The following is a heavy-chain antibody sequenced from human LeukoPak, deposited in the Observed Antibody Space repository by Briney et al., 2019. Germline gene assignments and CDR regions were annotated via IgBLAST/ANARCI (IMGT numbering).Heavy chain of an antibody. D-gene: IGHD1/OR15-1a*01. CDR1: GFAFSSFW. Sequence: GGSLRLSCAASGFAFSSFWMRWVRQVPGKGLVWVSTISSDGSSTYYADSVKGRFTFSRDNARNTLYLQMNSLRAEDTAVYYCAKYGVTGTRGIDYWGQGTLVTVSS. V-gene: IGHV3-74*01. J-gene: IGHJ4*02. CDR3: AKYGVTGTRGIDY. CDR2: ISSDGSST.